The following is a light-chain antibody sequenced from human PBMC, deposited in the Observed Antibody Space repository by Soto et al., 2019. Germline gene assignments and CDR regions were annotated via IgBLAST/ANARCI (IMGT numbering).Light chain of an antibody. CDR2: GTR. CDR3: QAYDYSLTASV. Sequence: QAVLTQPPSVSGAPGQRVTLSCTGNSSNLGAGYDVHWYQQLPGAAPKLVIFGTRNRPSGVPERFSGSKSGTSASLAITGLQAEDEADYYCQAYDYSLTASVFGGGTKVTVL. V-gene: IGLV1-40*01. CDR1: SSNLGAGYD. J-gene: IGLJ3*02.